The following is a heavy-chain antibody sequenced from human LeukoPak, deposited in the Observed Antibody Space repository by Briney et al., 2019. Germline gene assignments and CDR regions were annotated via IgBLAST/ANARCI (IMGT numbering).Heavy chain of an antibody. Sequence: GGSLRLSCAASGFTFSSYSMNWVRQAPGKGLEWVSSISSSSSYIYYADSVKGRFTISRDNAKNSLYLQMNSLRAEDTAVYYCARDSDRSSSWCDFDYWGQGTLVTVSS. CDR1: GFTFSSYS. CDR3: ARDSDRSSSWCDFDY. CDR2: ISSSSSYI. V-gene: IGHV3-21*01. D-gene: IGHD6-13*01. J-gene: IGHJ4*02.